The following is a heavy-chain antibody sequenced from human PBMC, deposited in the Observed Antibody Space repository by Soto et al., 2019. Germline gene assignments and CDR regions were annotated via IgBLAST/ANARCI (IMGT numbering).Heavy chain of an antibody. J-gene: IGHJ4*02. CDR1: GYTFTSYA. CDR3: ARAPGAAPLVY. CDR2: INAGNGNT. V-gene: IGHV1-3*01. Sequence: QVQLVQSGAEVKKPGASVKVSCKASGYTFTSYAMHWVRQAPGQRLEWMGWINAGNGNTKYSQKFQDRVTITRDTPASTAYMELRSLRSEDTAVYYCARAPGAAPLVYWGQGTLVTVSS. D-gene: IGHD1-26*01.